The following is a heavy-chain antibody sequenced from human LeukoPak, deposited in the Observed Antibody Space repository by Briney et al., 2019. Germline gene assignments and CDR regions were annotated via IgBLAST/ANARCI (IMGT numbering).Heavy chain of an antibody. V-gene: IGHV3-23*01. J-gene: IGHJ4*02. D-gene: IGHD2-21*02. CDR2: ISGSGDNT. Sequence: SGGSLRLSCAASGFTFSSYAMSWVRQAPGKGLEWVSAISGSGDNTYYADSVKGRFTVSRDNSKNTLYVQMKSLRAEDTAVYYCAKDFVVVPGNVNYFDYWGQGTLVTVSS. CDR3: AKDFVVVPGNVNYFDY. CDR1: GFTFSSYA.